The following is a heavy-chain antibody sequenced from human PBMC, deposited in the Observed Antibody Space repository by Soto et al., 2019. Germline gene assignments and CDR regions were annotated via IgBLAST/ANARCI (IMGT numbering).Heavy chain of an antibody. Sequence: PGGSLRLSCAASGFSFSTYAMTWVRQAPGKGLEWVSGISWNSGNIDYADSVKGRFTISRDNAKNSLYLQMNSLRAEDTALYYCARHRVDCTSTNCYYLSVYWGQGTQVTVSS. J-gene: IGHJ4*02. V-gene: IGHV3-9*01. CDR3: ARHRVDCTSTNCYYLSVY. CDR1: GFSFSTYA. D-gene: IGHD2-2*01. CDR2: ISWNSGNI.